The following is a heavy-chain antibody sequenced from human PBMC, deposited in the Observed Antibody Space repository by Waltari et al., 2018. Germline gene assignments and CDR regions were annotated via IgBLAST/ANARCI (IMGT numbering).Heavy chain of an antibody. CDR2: IYDSGST. CDR1: GGSIITYY. V-gene: IGHV4-59*12. D-gene: IGHD3-10*01. J-gene: IGHJ6*02. CDR3: ARDLVRGVIGGMDV. Sequence: QVQLQESGPGLVKPSETLSLTCTVSGGSIITYYWSWIRQPPGKGLEWIGYIYDSGSTNYNPSLKSRVTISVDTSKNQFSLKLRSVTAADTAVYYCARDLVRGVIGGMDVWGQGTTVTVSS.